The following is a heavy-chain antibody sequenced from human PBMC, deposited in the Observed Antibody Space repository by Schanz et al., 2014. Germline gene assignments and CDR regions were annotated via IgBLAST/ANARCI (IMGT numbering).Heavy chain of an antibody. V-gene: IGHV3-23*01. J-gene: IGHJ3*02. D-gene: IGHD3-10*01. CDR3: AKGRFGELSAFDI. CDR2: ISGSGGST. Sequence: EVQLLESGGGLVQPGGSLRLSCAASGLIFSNYAMTWVRQAPGMGLEWVSAISGSGGSTYYADSVRGRFTMSRDNSKNTLYLQMNSLRAGDAAVYYCAKGRFGELSAFDIWGPGTMVTVSS. CDR1: GLIFSNYA.